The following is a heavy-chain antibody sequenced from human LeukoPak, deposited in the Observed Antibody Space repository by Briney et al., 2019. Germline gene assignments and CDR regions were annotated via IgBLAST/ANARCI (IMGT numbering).Heavy chain of an antibody. Sequence: SVKVSCKASGGTFSSYAISWVRQAPGQGLEWMGGIIPIFGTANYAQKFQGRVTITADESTSTAYMELSSLRSEDTAVYYCAREARVAGHFDYWGQGTLVTVSS. J-gene: IGHJ4*02. V-gene: IGHV1-69*01. CDR2: IIPIFGTA. D-gene: IGHD2-15*01. CDR1: GGTFSSYA. CDR3: AREARVAGHFDY.